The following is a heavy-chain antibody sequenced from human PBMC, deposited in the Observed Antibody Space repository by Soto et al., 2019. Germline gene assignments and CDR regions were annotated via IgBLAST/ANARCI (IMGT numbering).Heavy chain of an antibody. D-gene: IGHD2-15*01. J-gene: IGHJ6*03. CDR1: GYTLGDYA. CDR2: IRNKAYGGTI. V-gene: IGHV3-49*03. Sequence: GGSLRLSCTASGYTLGDYALSWIRQAPGKGLEWVGFIRNKAYGGTIEYAASVKGGFTISRDDFNNIAFLQMDSLETEDTAVYYCARGIGPTYYYYYMDVWGKGTPVTVSS. CDR3: ARGIGPTYYYYYMDV.